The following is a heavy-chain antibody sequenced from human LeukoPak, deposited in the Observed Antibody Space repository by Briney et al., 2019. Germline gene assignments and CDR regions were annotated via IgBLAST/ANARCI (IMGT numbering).Heavy chain of an antibody. D-gene: IGHD1-1*01. Sequence: PGGSLRLSCAASGFTVSSNYMSWVRQAPGKGLEWVSVIYSGGSTYYADSVKGRFTISRDNSKNTLYLQMNSLRAEDTAVYYCARDSDGYNWNDGFDYWGQGTLVTVSS. V-gene: IGHV3-53*01. CDR2: IYSGGST. CDR1: GFTVSSNY. CDR3: ARDSDGYNWNDGFDY. J-gene: IGHJ4*02.